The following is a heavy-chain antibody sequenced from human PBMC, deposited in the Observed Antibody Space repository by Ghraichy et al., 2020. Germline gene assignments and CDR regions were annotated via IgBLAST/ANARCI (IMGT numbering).Heavy chain of an antibody. J-gene: IGHJ4*02. V-gene: IGHV4-39*01. CDR1: GGSSRSRLY. CDR3: ASAPDGSSARSGSWRSPFDY. Sequence: SETLSLTCTVSGGSSRSRLYWGWIRQPPGKGLEWIGSIYYSGTTYYNPSLESRVTMSVDTSKNQFSLKLSSVTAADTAFYYCASAPDGSSARSGSWRSPFDYWGQGTLVTVSS. CDR2: IYYSGTT. D-gene: IGHD6-13*01.